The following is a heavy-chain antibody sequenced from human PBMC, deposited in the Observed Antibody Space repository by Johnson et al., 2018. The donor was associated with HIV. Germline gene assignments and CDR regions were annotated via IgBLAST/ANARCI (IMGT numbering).Heavy chain of an antibody. CDR2: IRYDGSNK. V-gene: IGHV3-30*02. Sequence: QVQLVESGGGVVQPGGSLRLSCAASGFTFSSYGMHWVRQAPGKGLEWVAFIRYDGSNKYYTDSVKGRFTISRDNSKNTLYLQMNSLRAEDTAVYYCAKSGLFVLVVYATDVFDIWGQGTMVTVSS. CDR3: AKSGLFVLVVYATDVFDI. CDR1: GFTFSSYG. J-gene: IGHJ3*02. D-gene: IGHD2-8*02.